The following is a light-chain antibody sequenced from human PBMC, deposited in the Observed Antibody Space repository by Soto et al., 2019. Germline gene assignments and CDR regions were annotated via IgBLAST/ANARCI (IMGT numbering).Light chain of an antibody. Sequence: ATQLTQSPSSLSASVGDRVTITCRASQGISSALAWYQQKPGKAPKLLIYDASSLESGVPSRFSGSGSGTDFTLTISSLQPEDFATYYCQQFNNYPLFGQGTRLEIK. CDR2: DAS. CDR1: QGISSA. CDR3: QQFNNYPL. J-gene: IGKJ5*01. V-gene: IGKV1D-13*01.